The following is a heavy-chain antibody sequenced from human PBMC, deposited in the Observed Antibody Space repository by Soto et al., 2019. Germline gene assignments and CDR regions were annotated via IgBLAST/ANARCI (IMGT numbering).Heavy chain of an antibody. CDR1: GGTFSSYA. J-gene: IGHJ6*02. D-gene: IGHD3-22*01. CDR3: ARAYYDSSFGPYYYYGMDV. V-gene: IGHV1-69*13. Sequence: ASVKVSCKASGGTFSSYAISWVRQAPGQGLEWMGGIIPIFGTANYAQKFQGRVTITADESTSTAYMELSSLRSEDTAVYYCARAYYDSSFGPYYYYGMDVWGQGTTVTVSS. CDR2: IIPIFGTA.